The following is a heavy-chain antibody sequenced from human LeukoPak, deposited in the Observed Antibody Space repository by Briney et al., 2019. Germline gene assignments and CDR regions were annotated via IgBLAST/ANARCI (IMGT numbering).Heavy chain of an antibody. CDR1: GFTFSSYW. CDR2: LNSDGSST. CDR3: ARPTGGDAFDI. V-gene: IGHV3-74*01. Sequence: QPGGSLRLSRAASGFTFSSYWTHWVRQAPGTGLVRVSRLNSDGSSTSYVDSVMGRFSISRDNAKNTLYLQMNSQRAEDSAVYYCARPTGGDAFDIWGQGTMATVSS. D-gene: IGHD1-26*01. J-gene: IGHJ3*02.